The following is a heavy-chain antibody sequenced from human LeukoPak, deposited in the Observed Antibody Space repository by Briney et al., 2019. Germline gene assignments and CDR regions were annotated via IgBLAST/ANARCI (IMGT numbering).Heavy chain of an antibody. CDR3: ARGIWELRPPFDY. J-gene: IGHJ4*02. D-gene: IGHD1-26*01. V-gene: IGHV3-21*01. CDR2: ISSSSSYI. CDR1: GFTFSSYS. Sequence: PGGSLRLSCAASGFTFSSYSMNWVRQAPGKGLEWVSSISSSSSYIYYADSVKGRFTISRDNAKNSLYLQMNSLRAEDTAVYYCARGIWELRPPFDYWGQGTLVTVSS.